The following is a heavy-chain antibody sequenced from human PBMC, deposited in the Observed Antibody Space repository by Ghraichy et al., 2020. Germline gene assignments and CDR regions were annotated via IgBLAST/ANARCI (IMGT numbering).Heavy chain of an antibody. J-gene: IGHJ6*02. CDR2: VDTEDGET. Sequence: ASVKVSCKVSGYIVSKMSMHLLRQAPGKGLEWLGGVDTEDGETIYAQKFQGRLIMTEDTSTDTAYMELSSLRSEDTAVYYCATRDNVGEVTGPDDPRSNYYCAMDVWGQGTTVTVSS. V-gene: IGHV1-24*01. CDR1: GYIVSKMS. D-gene: IGHD3-10*02. CDR3: ATRDNVGEVTGPDDPRSNYYCAMDV.